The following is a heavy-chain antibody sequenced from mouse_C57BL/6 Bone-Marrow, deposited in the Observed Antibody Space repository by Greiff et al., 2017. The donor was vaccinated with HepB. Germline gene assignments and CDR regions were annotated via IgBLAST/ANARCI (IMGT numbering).Heavy chain of an antibody. CDR2: ISSGGSYT. Sequence: EVQLVESGGDLVKPGGSLKLSCAASGFTFSSYGMSWVRQTPDKRLEWVATISSGGSYTYYPDSVKGRFTISRDNAKNTLYLQMSSLKSEDTAMYYCARHDYYGLDDWGQGTTLTVSS. D-gene: IGHD1-1*01. CDR3: ARHDYYGLDD. V-gene: IGHV5-6*01. J-gene: IGHJ2*01. CDR1: GFTFSSYG.